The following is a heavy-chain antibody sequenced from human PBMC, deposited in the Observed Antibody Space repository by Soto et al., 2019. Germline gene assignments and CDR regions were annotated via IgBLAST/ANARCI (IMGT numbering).Heavy chain of an antibody. CDR3: ARDSSPAPYYDYGHTYAFGI. CDR1: GFTVSSNY. V-gene: IGHV3-53*01. Sequence: LRLSCAASGFTVSSNYMSWVRQAPGKGLEWVSVIYSGGSTYYADSVKGRFTISRDNSKNTLYLQMNSLRAEDTAVYYCARDSSPAPYYDYGHTYAFGIWGQGTMATVAS. CDR2: IYSGGST. D-gene: IGHD3-16*01. J-gene: IGHJ3*02.